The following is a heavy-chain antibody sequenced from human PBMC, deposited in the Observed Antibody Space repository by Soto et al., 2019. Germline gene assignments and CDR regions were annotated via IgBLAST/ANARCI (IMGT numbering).Heavy chain of an antibody. J-gene: IGHJ6*02. V-gene: IGHV1-18*01. D-gene: IGHD3-10*01. CDR2: ISAYNGNT. CDR3: AREVVLVRGVTTYVMAV. Sequence: GASVKVSCKASGYTFTSYGISWVRQAPGQGLEWMGWISAYNGNTNYAQKLQGRVTMTTDTSTSTAYMELRSLRSGDTAVYYCAREVVLVRGVTTYVMAVWGQGTTVTVSS. CDR1: GYTFTSYG.